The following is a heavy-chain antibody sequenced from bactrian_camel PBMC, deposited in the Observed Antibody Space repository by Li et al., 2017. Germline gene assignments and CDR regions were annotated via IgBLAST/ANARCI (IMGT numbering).Heavy chain of an antibody. J-gene: IGHJ4*01. CDR1: GLTIDDYP. Sequence: VQLVESGGGLAQAGESLRLSCTISGLTIDDYPDDWSMALWRQAQGKGLEWVSVISSSGGSTYYRDSVKGRFTISRDNAKNTLYLQLNDLKTEDTAMYYCAADSIVGRTHTGEYKYWGQGTQVTVS. D-gene: IGHD2*01. CDR3: AADSIVGRTHTGEYKY. V-gene: IGHV3-1*01. CDR2: ISSSGGST.